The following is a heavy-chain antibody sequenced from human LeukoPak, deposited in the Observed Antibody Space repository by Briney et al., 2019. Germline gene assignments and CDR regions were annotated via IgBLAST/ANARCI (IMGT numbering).Heavy chain of an antibody. CDR1: GFTFSSYG. J-gene: IGHJ4*02. CDR3: AREKWGSFDY. D-gene: IGHD1-26*01. Sequence: PGRSLRLSCAASGFTFSSYGMHWVRQAPGKGLEWVSYISSSSRTTYYADSVKGRFTISRDNAKNSLYLQMNSLRDEDTAVYYCAREKWGSFDYWGQGTLVTVSS. V-gene: IGHV3-48*02. CDR2: ISSSSRTT.